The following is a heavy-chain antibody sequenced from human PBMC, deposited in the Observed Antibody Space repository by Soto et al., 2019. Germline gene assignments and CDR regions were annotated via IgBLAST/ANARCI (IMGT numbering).Heavy chain of an antibody. V-gene: IGHV1-18*01. CDR1: GYSFTNYG. D-gene: IGHD6-19*01. CDR3: ARDRGVAPPVAGNTNYYYHMDV. CDR2: ISAYNGDT. J-gene: IGHJ6*03. Sequence: QDQLVQSGGEVKKPGASVKVSCKASGYSFTNYGITWVRQAPGQGFAWMGWISAYNGDTNYAQKLQGRGTMTTDASTSTGYFELRSLRSDDTAVYYCARDRGVAPPVAGNTNYYYHMDVWGKGTTFPVSS.